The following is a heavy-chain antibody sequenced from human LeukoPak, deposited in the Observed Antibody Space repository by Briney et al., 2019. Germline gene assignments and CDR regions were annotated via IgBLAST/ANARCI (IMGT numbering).Heavy chain of an antibody. CDR1: GDSISSGTYY. CDR3: ARGPTRAIGFDI. CDR2: IYSSGST. Sequence: SQTLSLTCSVSGDSISSGTYYWSWVRRPAGKGLEWIGCIYSSGSTNYNPSLKSRVALSVDTSKNQFSLKLSSVPAADTAVYYCARGPTRAIGFDIWGQGTTVTVS. V-gene: IGHV4-61*02. J-gene: IGHJ3*02.